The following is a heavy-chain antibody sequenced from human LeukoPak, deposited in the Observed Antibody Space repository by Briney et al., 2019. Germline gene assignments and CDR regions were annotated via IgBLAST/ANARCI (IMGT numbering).Heavy chain of an antibody. CDR3: ATDLTQYQLLNYGMDV. CDR1: GYTFTGYY. V-gene: IGHV1-24*01. Sequence: ASVKVSCKASGYTFTGYYMHWVRQAPGKGLEWMGGFDPEDGETIYAQKFQGRVTMTEDTSTDTAYMELSSLRSEDTAVYYCATDLTQYQLLNYGMDVWGQGTTVTVSS. D-gene: IGHD2-2*01. CDR2: FDPEDGET. J-gene: IGHJ6*02.